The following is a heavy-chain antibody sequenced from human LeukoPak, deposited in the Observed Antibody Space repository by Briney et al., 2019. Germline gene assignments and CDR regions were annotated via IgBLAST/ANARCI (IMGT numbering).Heavy chain of an antibody. J-gene: IGHJ5*02. Sequence: SETLSLTCSVSGGSIITTSYYWGWIRQPPGKGLEWIGSINYSGSTYYNPSLKSRVTISVDTSENHFSLKLNSVTAADTAVFYCARDDGGSTGRFDPWGQGTLVTVSS. D-gene: IGHD1-26*01. V-gene: IGHV4-39*07. CDR3: ARDDGGSTGRFDP. CDR2: INYSGST. CDR1: GGSIITTSYY.